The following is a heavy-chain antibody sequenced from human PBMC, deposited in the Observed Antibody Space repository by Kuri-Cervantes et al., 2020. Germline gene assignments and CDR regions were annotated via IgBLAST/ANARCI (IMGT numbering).Heavy chain of an antibody. CDR3: ARDRTNDYAWGSYLV. CDR1: GFTFSSYW. Sequence: GESLKISCAASGFTFSSYWMSWVRQAPGKGLEWVANIKQDGSEKYYVDSVKGRFTISRDNAKNSLYLQMNSLRAEDTAVYYCARDRTNDYAWGSYLVWGQGTMVTVSS. V-gene: IGHV3-7*03. D-gene: IGHD3-16*01. J-gene: IGHJ3*01. CDR2: IKQDGSEK.